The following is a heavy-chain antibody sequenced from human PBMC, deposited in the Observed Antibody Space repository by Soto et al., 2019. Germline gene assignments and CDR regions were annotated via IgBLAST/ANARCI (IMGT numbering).Heavy chain of an antibody. CDR2: ISGSGITT. CDR1: GVTFSNFG. CDR3: AKGGGSYPYYFDY. D-gene: IGHD1-26*01. Sequence: QLLESGGGLAQPGGSLRLSCAASGVTFSNFGMTWVRQAPGKGLQWLSLISGSGITTYYADSVKGRFTISRDNSKNTLFLQMNSLGAEDTAVYYCAKGGGSYPYYFDYWGQGTLVTVSS. V-gene: IGHV3-23*01. J-gene: IGHJ4*02.